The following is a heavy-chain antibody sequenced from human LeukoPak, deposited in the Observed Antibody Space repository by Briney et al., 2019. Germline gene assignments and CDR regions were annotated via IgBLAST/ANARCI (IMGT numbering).Heavy chain of an antibody. V-gene: IGHV4-4*02. J-gene: IGHJ6*02. CDR1: GGSISSSNW. Sequence: SETLSLTCAVSGGSISSSNWWSWVRQPPGKGLEWIGEIYHSGSTNYNPSLKSRVTISVDKSKNQFSLELSSVTAADTAVYYCARGRGYSYGYYYYYYGMDVWGQGTTVTVSS. CDR3: ARGRGYSYGYYYYYYGMDV. CDR2: IYHSGST. D-gene: IGHD5-18*01.